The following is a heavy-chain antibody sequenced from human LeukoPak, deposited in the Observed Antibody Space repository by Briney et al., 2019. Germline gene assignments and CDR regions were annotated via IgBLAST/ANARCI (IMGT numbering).Heavy chain of an antibody. J-gene: IGHJ3*02. Sequence: SQTLSLTCAVSGGSISSGGYSWSWIRQPPGKGLEWIGYIYHSGSTYYNPSLKSRVTISVDRSNNQFSLKLSSVTAADTAVYYCARGYCSGGSCYPDAFDIWGQGTMVTVSS. CDR1: GGSISSGGYS. CDR3: ARGYCSGGSCYPDAFDI. CDR2: IYHSGST. V-gene: IGHV4-30-2*01. D-gene: IGHD2-15*01.